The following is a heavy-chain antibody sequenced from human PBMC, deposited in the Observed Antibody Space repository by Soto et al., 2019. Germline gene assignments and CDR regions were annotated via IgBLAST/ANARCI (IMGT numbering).Heavy chain of an antibody. CDR3: ARQYCSSTSCSVRKNYYYGMDV. D-gene: IGHD2-2*01. CDR1: GGSISSSSYY. V-gene: IGHV4-39*01. J-gene: IGHJ6*02. Sequence: QLQLQESGPGLVKPSETLSLTCTVSGGSISSSSYYWGWIRQPPGKGLEWIGSIYYSGSTYYNPSLKGRVTISVDTSKNQFSLKLSSVTAADTAVYYCARQYCSSTSCSVRKNYYYGMDVWGQGTTVTVSS. CDR2: IYYSGST.